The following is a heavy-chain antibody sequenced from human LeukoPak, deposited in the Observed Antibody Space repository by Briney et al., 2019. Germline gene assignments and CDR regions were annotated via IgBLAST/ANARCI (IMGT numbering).Heavy chain of an antibody. CDR3: TKETNAFDA. V-gene: IGHV3-33*03. D-gene: IGHD1-7*01. Sequence: GGSLRLSCATSGLSVSTSVIHWVRQIPGRGLQWVAGTWSDGVAKYYEASVKGRFTISIDRSKNTVFLQMNNLRAEDTALYHCTKETNAFDAWGQGNLVTVSS. CDR2: TWSDGVAK. J-gene: IGHJ3*01. CDR1: GLSVSTSV.